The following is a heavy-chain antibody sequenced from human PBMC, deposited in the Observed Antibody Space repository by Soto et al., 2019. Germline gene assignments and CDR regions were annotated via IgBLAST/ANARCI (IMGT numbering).Heavy chain of an antibody. CDR2: INPSGGST. Sequence: GASVKVSCKASGYTFTSYYMHWVRQAPGQGLEWMGIINPSGGSTSYAQKFQGRVTMTRDTSTSTVYMELSSLRSEDTAVYYCARAPNYYDSSGYPQSPFDYWGQGTLVTVSS. CDR3: ARAPNYYDSSGYPQSPFDY. J-gene: IGHJ4*02. D-gene: IGHD3-22*01. V-gene: IGHV1-46*01. CDR1: GYTFTSYY.